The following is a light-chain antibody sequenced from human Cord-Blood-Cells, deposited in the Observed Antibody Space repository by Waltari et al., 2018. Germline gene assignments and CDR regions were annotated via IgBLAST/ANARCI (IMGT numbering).Light chain of an antibody. CDR1: TSYVGSYNL. CDR2: EGS. J-gene: IGLJ3*02. CDR3: CSYAGSSTWV. Sequence: QSALPQTASVSGSPGQSITISCTGTTSYVGSYNLVSWYQQHPGKAPQLIIYEGSKRPAGVSKRLSGSKSGNTASLTISGLQAEDEADSYCCSYAGSSTWVFGGGTKLTVL. V-gene: IGLV2-23*01.